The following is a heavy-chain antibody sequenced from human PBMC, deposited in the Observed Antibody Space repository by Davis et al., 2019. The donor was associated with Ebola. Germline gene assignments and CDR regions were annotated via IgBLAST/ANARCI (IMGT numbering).Heavy chain of an antibody. CDR1: GGSIRTHY. J-gene: IGHJ6*02. D-gene: IGHD6-13*01. CDR2: GYYGGRT. V-gene: IGHV4-59*11. Sequence: SETLSLTCTVSGGSIRTHYWSWIRQSPGKGLEWIGYGYYGGRTDYNPSLKSRAIITVDTSKNQFSLKLSSVTAADTAVYYCARGTVVLAAAGTRYYYGMDVWGQGTTVTVSS. CDR3: ARGTVVLAAAGTRYYYGMDV.